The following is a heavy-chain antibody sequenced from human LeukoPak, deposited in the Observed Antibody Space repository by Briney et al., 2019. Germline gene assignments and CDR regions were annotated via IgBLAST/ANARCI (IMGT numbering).Heavy chain of an antibody. CDR2: ISAYNGNT. Sequence: GASVKVSCKASGYTFTSYGISWVRQAPGQGLEWMGWISAYNGNTNYAQKLQGRVTMTTDTSTSTAYMELRSLRSDDTAVYYCAATIDFWSGYYTNYYYYGMDVWGQGTTVTVSS. D-gene: IGHD3-3*01. CDR3: AATIDFWSGYYTNYYYYGMDV. J-gene: IGHJ6*02. V-gene: IGHV1-18*01. CDR1: GYTFTSYG.